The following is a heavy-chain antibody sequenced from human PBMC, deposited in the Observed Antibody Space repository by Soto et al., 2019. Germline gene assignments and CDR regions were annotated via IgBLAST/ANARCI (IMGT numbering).Heavy chain of an antibody. CDR3: AKGRAPSGWYPPYYYGMDV. D-gene: IGHD6-19*01. CDR1: GLTFSSYA. Sequence: GGSLRLSCASSGLTFSSYAMSWVRQAPGKGLEWVSAISGSGGSTLYADSVKGRITISRDNSKNTLYLQMNSLRAEDTAVYYCAKGRAPSGWYPPYYYGMDVWGLGTTVTVS. CDR2: ISGSGGST. J-gene: IGHJ6*02. V-gene: IGHV3-23*01.